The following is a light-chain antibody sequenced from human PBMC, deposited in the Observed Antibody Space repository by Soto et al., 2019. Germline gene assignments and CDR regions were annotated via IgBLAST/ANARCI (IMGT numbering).Light chain of an antibody. CDR2: VAS. Sequence: DMEMTQSPSAVSASVGDVVTIGFRASQSISRYLNWYQQKPGKAPNLLIYVASSLQSEVPSRFSGSGSGTDFTLTITSLQPEDFATYYCQQSYGTPITFGQGTRLEIK. CDR3: QQSYGTPIT. J-gene: IGKJ5*01. V-gene: IGKV1-39*01. CDR1: QSISRY.